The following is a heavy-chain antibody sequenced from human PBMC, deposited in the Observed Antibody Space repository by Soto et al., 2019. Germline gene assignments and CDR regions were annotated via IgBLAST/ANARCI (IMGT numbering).Heavy chain of an antibody. CDR2: ISSNGGST. V-gene: IGHV3-64D*08. CDR3: AKDKAGGPRGGINWFDP. Sequence: GGSLRLSCSASGFTFSSYAMHWVRQAPGKGLEYVSAISSNGGSTYYADSVKGRFTISRDNSKNTLYLQMSSLRAEDTAVYYCAKDKAGGPRGGINWFDPWGQGTLVTVSS. CDR1: GFTFSSYA. D-gene: IGHD3-16*01. J-gene: IGHJ5*02.